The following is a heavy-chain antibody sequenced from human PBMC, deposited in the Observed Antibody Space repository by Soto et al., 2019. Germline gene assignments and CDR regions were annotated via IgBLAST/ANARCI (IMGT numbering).Heavy chain of an antibody. J-gene: IGHJ4*02. CDR1: GGTFNSYG. CDR2: IIPVYHTA. D-gene: IGHD6-13*01. Sequence: QVQLVQSGTEVKKPGSSVKVSCKASGGTFNSYGISWVRQAPGQGLEWMGGIIPVYHTAKHEQKFQGRMTITADESTSTAYMELRSLTSEDTAVYYCARGSIAAACSLDYWCQGPLVPVSS. CDR3: ARGSIAAACSLDY. V-gene: IGHV1-69*12.